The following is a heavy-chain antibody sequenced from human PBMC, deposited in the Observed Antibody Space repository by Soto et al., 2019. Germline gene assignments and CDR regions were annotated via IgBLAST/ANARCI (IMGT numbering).Heavy chain of an antibody. CDR2: INQGGSEK. CDR1: GFTFSNSW. J-gene: IGHJ6*02. V-gene: IGHV3-7*04. Sequence: EMQLVGSGGGLVQPGGAMRLSCGGSGFTFSNSWMTWVRQAPGKGLEWVANINQGGSEKNYVDFVKGRFTVSRDNAKNSVYLQMNRLRVECTALYYCARGHYGMDVGVQGTTVTVSS. CDR3: ARGHYGMDV.